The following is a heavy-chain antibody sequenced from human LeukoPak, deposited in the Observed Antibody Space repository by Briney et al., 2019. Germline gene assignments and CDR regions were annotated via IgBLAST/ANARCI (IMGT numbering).Heavy chain of an antibody. CDR2: ISSSSSYI. J-gene: IGHJ4*02. CDR3: ARGIAVAGIDY. D-gene: IGHD6-19*01. Sequence: GGSLRLSCAASGFTFSSYSMNWARQAPGKGLEWVSSISSSSSYIYYADSVKGRFTISRDNAKNSLYLQMNSPRAEDTAVYYCARGIAVAGIDYWGQGTLVTVSS. V-gene: IGHV3-21*01. CDR1: GFTFSSYS.